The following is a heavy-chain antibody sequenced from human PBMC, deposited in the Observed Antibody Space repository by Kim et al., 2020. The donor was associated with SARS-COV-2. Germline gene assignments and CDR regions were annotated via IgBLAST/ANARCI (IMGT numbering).Heavy chain of an antibody. CDR1: GGSISSYY. Sequence: SETLSLTCTVSGGSISSYYWSWIRQPPGKGLEWIGYIYYSGSTNYNPSLKSRVTISVDTSKNQFSLKLSSVTAADTAVYYCARGAGGGYYGSGSHGPWDYFGSWGQGTLVTVSS. CDR3: ARGAGGGYYGSGSHGPWDYFGS. D-gene: IGHD3-10*01. J-gene: IGHJ4*02. CDR2: IYYSGST. V-gene: IGHV4-59*01.